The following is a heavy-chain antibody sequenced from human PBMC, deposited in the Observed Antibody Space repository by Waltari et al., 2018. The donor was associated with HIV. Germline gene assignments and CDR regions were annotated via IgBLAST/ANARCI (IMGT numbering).Heavy chain of an antibody. CDR3: ARGGGSCSNGVCYLMYTDMAPFDH. J-gene: IGHJ4*02. V-gene: IGHV1-18*01. Sequence: QVKLMRSGAELRKLAASVKGSGRASVYPFQTYGPIRAWPAPGHGLEWMGWISAHSGNTDYAQKFQGRVSVTTDTSTSTAYLELRSLRSDDTAVYYCARGGGSCSNGVCYLMYTDMAPFDHWGQGTLVTVSS. CDR1: VYPFQTYG. D-gene: IGHD2-8*01. CDR2: ISAHSGNT.